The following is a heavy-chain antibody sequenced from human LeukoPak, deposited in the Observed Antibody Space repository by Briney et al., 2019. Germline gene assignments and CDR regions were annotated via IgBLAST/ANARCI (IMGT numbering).Heavy chain of an antibody. CDR2: IYHSGST. D-gene: IGHD6-13*01. V-gene: IGHV4-4*02. J-gene: IGHJ4*02. Sequence: PSETLSLTCAVSGGSISSSNWWSWVRQPPGKGLEWIGEIYHSGSTNYNPSLKSRVTISVDKSKNQFSLKLSSVTAADTAVYYCARRDEWAAAVNYFDYWGQGTLVTVSS. CDR1: GGSISSSNW. CDR3: ARRDEWAAAVNYFDY.